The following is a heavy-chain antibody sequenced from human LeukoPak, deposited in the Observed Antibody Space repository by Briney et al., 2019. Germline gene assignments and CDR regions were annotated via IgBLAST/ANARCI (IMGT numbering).Heavy chain of an antibody. Sequence: ASVKVSCKASGYTFTSYHMHGVRQAPGQGLEWMGIINPSGGSTSYAQKFQGRVTMTRDTSTSTVYMELSSLRSEDTAVYYCYRGVRIAAAGGNWFDPWGQGTLVTVSS. CDR2: INPSGGST. J-gene: IGHJ5*02. CDR1: GYTFTSYH. D-gene: IGHD6-13*01. V-gene: IGHV1-46*01. CDR3: YRGVRIAAAGGNWFDP.